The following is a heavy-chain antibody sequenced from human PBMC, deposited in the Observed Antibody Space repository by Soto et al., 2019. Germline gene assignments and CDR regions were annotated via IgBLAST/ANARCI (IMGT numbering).Heavy chain of an antibody. Sequence: QVQLVESGGGVVQPGRSLRLSCAASGFIFSSYAMHWVRQAPGKGLEWVAVILSDGSNKWYVDSVKGRFTISRDNSKNTLDLQMNSLRAQDTAVYYCARDVFQEDVWGQGTTVTVSS. J-gene: IGHJ6*02. CDR1: GFIFSSYA. V-gene: IGHV3-30-3*01. CDR2: ILSDGSNK. CDR3: ARDVFQEDV.